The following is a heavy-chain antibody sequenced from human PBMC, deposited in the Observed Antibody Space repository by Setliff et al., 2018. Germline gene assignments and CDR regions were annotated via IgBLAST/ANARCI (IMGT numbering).Heavy chain of an antibody. CDR1: GGSINEYY. CDR3: TRNFLGWLARF. CDR2: IYSDENT. J-gene: IGHJ4*02. V-gene: IGHV4-4*07. Sequence: SETLSLTCSVSGGSINEYYWSWFRQPAGKGLEWIGRIYSDENTDYNPSLKSRVTMSAETSKNQFSLKLKSVTAADTAVYYCTRNFLGWLARFWGRGTLVTVSS. D-gene: IGHD6-19*01.